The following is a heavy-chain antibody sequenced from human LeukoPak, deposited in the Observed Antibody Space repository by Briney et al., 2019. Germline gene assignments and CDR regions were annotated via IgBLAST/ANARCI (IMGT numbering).Heavy chain of an antibody. D-gene: IGHD3-3*01. V-gene: IGHV1-18*01. CDR2: ISAYNGNT. J-gene: IGHJ6*03. CDR3: ARLYYAYDFWSGYYTGDYYYMDV. Sequence: ASVKVSCKASGYTFTSCGISRVRQAPGQGLEWMGWISAYNGNTNYAQKLQGRVTMTTDTSTSTAYMELRSLRSDDTAVYYCARLYYAYDFWSGYYTGDYYYMDVWGKGTTVTVSS. CDR1: GYTFTSCG.